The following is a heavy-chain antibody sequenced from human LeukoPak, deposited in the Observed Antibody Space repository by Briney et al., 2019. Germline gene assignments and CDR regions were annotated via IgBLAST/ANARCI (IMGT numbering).Heavy chain of an antibody. CDR1: GGSFSGYY. Sequence: SETLSLTCAFYGGSFSGYYWSWIGQPPGRGLEWIGYIYYSGSTNYNPSLKSRVTISVDTSKNQFSLKLSSVTAADTAMYYCARASGGYSGYDYYFDYWGQGTLVTVSS. D-gene: IGHD5-12*01. J-gene: IGHJ4*02. CDR2: IYYSGST. CDR3: ARASGGYSGYDYYFDY. V-gene: IGHV4-59*01.